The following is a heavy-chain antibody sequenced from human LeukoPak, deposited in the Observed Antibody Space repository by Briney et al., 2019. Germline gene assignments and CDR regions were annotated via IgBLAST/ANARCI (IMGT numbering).Heavy chain of an antibody. J-gene: IGHJ1*01. V-gene: IGHV3-7*01. CDR1: GFTFSSYW. Sequence: GGSLRLSCAASGFTFSSYWMSWVRQAPGKGLEWVANIKQGGSEKYYVDSVKGRFTISRDNAKNSLYLQMNSLRAEDTAVYYCARDQNYYDSSGYYYPEYFQHWGQGTLVTVSS. CDR2: IKQGGSEK. CDR3: ARDQNYYDSSGYYYPEYFQH. D-gene: IGHD3-22*01.